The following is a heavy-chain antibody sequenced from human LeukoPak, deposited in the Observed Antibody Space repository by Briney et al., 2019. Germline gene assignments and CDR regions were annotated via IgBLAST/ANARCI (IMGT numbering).Heavy chain of an antibody. CDR2: ISWNSGSI. CDR1: GFTFDDYA. J-gene: IGHJ4*02. Sequence: QTGGSLRLSCAASGFTFDDYAMHWVRQAPGKGLEWVSGISWNSGSIGYADSVKGRFTISRDNAKNSLYLQMNSLRAEDTALYYCAKDMCSGGSCYIDYRGQGTLVTVSS. D-gene: IGHD2-15*01. V-gene: IGHV3-9*01. CDR3: AKDMCSGGSCYIDY.